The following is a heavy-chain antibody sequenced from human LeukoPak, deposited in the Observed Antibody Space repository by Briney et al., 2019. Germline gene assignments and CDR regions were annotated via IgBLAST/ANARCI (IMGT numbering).Heavy chain of an antibody. CDR3: ARLWYSGGYYVDY. V-gene: IGHV3-9*01. D-gene: IGHD1-26*01. CDR2: ISWNSGSI. CDR1: GFTFDDYA. J-gene: IGHJ4*02. Sequence: GRSLRLSCAVSGFTFDDYAMHWVRQAPGKGLEWVSGISWNSGSIGYADSVKGRFTISRDNAKNSLYLQMNSLRAEDTAVYYCARLWYSGGYYVDYWGQGTLVTVSS.